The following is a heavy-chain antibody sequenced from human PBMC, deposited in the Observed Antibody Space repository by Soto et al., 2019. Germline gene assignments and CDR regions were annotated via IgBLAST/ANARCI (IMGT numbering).Heavy chain of an antibody. D-gene: IGHD3-22*01. Sequence: SVKVSCKASGGTFSSYAISWVRQAPGQGLEWMGGIIPIFGTANYAQRFQGRVTITADESTSTAYMELSSLRSEDTAVYYCARDQGYYDSSGYWPYYGMDVWGQGTTVTVSS. J-gene: IGHJ6*02. CDR3: ARDQGYYDSSGYWPYYGMDV. CDR1: GGTFSSYA. V-gene: IGHV1-69*13. CDR2: IIPIFGTA.